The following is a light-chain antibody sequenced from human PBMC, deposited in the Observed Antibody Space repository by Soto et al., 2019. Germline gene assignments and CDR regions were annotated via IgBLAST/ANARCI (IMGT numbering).Light chain of an antibody. CDR1: QFLSTS. Sequence: IVLTQSPVTLALSPGERAVLSCRAIQFLSTSLACYQHNPGQAPRLFIYNASKRAPGIPARFSGSGSGTDFILTISSLEPEDFAVYYCQVRDVWPSFGQGTKV. V-gene: IGKV3-11*01. CDR2: NAS. CDR3: QVRDVWPS. J-gene: IGKJ1*01.